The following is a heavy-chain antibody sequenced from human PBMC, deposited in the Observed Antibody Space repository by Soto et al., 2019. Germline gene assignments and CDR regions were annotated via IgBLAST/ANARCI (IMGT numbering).Heavy chain of an antibody. CDR1: GFTFSSYA. V-gene: IGHV3-23*01. CDR3: AKHFYSSSWYLDY. D-gene: IGHD6-13*01. Sequence: EVQLLESGGGLVQPGGSLRLSCAASGFTFSSYAMSWVRQAPGKGLEWVSAISGSGGSTYYADSVKGRFTISRDKSKNTLYLQMNSLRAEDTAVAYCAKHFYSSSWYLDYWGQGTLVTVSS. J-gene: IGHJ4*02. CDR2: ISGSGGST.